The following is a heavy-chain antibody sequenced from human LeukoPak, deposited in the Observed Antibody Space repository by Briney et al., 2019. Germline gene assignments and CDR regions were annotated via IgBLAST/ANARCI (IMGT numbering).Heavy chain of an antibody. J-gene: IGHJ4*02. CDR3: ASDFLSGYYSDY. CDR2: ISVGGGST. D-gene: IGHD3-3*01. CDR1: GFTSSSYA. Sequence: PGGSLRLSCAPSGFTSSSYAMSWVRPAPGKGLEWVSAISVGGGSTYYAYYVNGRFTLCRDKSKNTLYLQMNSLRAEDTAVYYCASDFLSGYYSDYWGQGTLVTVSS. V-gene: IGHV3-23*01.